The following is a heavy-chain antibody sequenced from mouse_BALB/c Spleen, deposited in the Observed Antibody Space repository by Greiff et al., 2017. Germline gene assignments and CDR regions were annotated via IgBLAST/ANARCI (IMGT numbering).Heavy chain of an antibody. D-gene: IGHD2-3*01. CDR1: GYAFTNYL. CDR2: INPGSGGT. J-gene: IGHJ3*01. CDR3: ARRSYDGYYGAY. V-gene: IGHV1-54*01. Sequence: QVQLQQSGAELVRPGTSVKVSCKASGYAFTNYLIEWVKQRPGQGLEWIGVINPGSGGTNYNEKFKGKATLTADKSSSTAYMQLSSLTSDDSAVYFCARRSYDGYYGAYWGQGTLVTVSA.